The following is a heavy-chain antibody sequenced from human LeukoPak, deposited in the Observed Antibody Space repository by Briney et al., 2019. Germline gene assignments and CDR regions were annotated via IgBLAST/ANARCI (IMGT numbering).Heavy chain of an antibody. CDR3: ARGQLVFDF. CDR2: VKQDGSEK. Sequence: GGSLRLSCVVSRFTFSDYWMTWVRQAPGKGLEWVANVKQDGSEKYYVASVKGRFTISRDNAKNSLYLQMNSLTADDTAVYYCARGQLVFDFWGQGTLVTVSP. D-gene: IGHD5-24*01. V-gene: IGHV3-7*01. J-gene: IGHJ4*02. CDR1: RFTFSDYW.